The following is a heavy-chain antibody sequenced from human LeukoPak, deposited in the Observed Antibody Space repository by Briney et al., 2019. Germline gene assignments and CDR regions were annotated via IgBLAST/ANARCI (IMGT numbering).Heavy chain of an antibody. CDR2: ISWNSGSI. CDR1: GFTLDDYA. Sequence: GGPLRLSCAASGFTLDDYAMHWVRQAPGKGLEWVSGISWNSGSIGYADSVKGRFTISRDNAKNSLYLQMNSLRAEDTALYYCAKDACYGGANHYYYGMDVWGQGTTVTVSS. D-gene: IGHD4-23*01. V-gene: IGHV3-9*01. J-gene: IGHJ6*02. CDR3: AKDACYGGANHYYYGMDV.